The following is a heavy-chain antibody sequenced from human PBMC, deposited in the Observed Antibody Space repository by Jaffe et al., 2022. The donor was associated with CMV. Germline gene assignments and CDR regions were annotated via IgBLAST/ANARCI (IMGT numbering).Heavy chain of an antibody. CDR1: GGSISSYY. D-gene: IGHD6-13*01. Sequence: QVQLQESGPGLVKPSETLSLTCTVSGGSISSYYWSWIRQPPGKGLEWIGYIYYSGSTNYNPSLKSRVTISVDTSKNQFSLKLSSVTAADTAVYYCARDPLGSFFDYWGQGTLVTVSS. J-gene: IGHJ4*02. CDR3: ARDPLGSFFDY. CDR2: IYYSGST. V-gene: IGHV4-59*01.